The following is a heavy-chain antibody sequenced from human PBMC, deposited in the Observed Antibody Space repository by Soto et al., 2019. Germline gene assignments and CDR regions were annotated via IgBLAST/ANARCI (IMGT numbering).Heavy chain of an antibody. V-gene: IGHV1-69*02. D-gene: IGHD3-16*01. CDR1: GGTFSSYT. CDR3: AMSDDVINREGPISFH. Sequence: QVQLVQSGAEVKKPGSSVKVSCKASGGTFSSYTFIWVRQAPGQGLEWMGRIIPIIGKATSAQNFQGGVTITADKSTIPPNLELSSVRSEDTALYYCAMSDDVINREGPISFHWGQGTLVSVSS. CDR2: IIPIIGKA. J-gene: IGHJ4*02.